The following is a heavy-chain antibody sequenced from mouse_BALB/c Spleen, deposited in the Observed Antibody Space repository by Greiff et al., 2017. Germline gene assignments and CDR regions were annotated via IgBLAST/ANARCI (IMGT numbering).Heavy chain of an antibody. CDR2: ISYSGST. CDR1: GDSITSGY. J-gene: IGHJ3*01. CDR3: ARGYDYATWFAY. D-gene: IGHD2-4*01. V-gene: IGHV3-8*02. Sequence: EVKVVESGPSLVKPSQTLSLTCSVTGDSITSGYWNWIRKFPGNKLEYMGYISYSGSTYYNPSLKSRISITRDTSKNQYYLQLNSVTTEDTATYYCARGYDYATWFAYWGQGTLVTVSA.